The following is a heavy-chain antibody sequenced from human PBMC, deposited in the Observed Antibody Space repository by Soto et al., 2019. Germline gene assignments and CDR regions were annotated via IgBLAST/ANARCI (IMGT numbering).Heavy chain of an antibody. V-gene: IGHV4-59*08. CDR3: ATDGRGYTSPFDF. CDR1: GGSISSYY. D-gene: IGHD3-22*01. J-gene: IGHJ4*02. Sequence: PSETLSLTCTVSGGSISSYYWSWIRQPPGKGLEWIGFASYSGSTNYNPSLESRVTISVDTSKNQFSLRLNSVTAADAAVYYCATDGRGYTSPFDFWGQGIMVTVSS. CDR2: ASYSGST.